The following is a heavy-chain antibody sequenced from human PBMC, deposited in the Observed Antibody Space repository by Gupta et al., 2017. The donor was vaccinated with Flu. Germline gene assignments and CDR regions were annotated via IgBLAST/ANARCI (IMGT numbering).Heavy chain of an antibody. J-gene: IGHJ4*02. CDR2: ISGSGDNI. D-gene: IGHD5-18*01. V-gene: IGHV3-23*01. CDR3: AKATYSYGTGRSFDY. Sequence: EVQLLESGGGLIQPGGSLRLSCAASGFPFSIYAMNWVRQAPEKGLEWVSAISGSGDNIYYADSVKGRFTISRDTSKYTLYLQMNSLRAEDTAIYYCAKATYSYGTGRSFDYWGQGTLVTVSS. CDR1: GFPFSIYA.